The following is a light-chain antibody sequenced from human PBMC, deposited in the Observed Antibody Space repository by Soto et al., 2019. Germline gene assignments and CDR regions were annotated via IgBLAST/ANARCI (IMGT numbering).Light chain of an antibody. CDR2: DAS. Sequence: EKVLTQSPGILSLSPGERATLSCRASQSVGNNYLAWYKQKPGQPPRLLIFDASNRATGIPDRFSGSGSGADFTLTINRLDPDDFAVFYCQQYATPPLTFGQGTKV. CDR1: QSVGNNY. V-gene: IGKV3-20*01. J-gene: IGKJ1*01. CDR3: QQYATPPLT.